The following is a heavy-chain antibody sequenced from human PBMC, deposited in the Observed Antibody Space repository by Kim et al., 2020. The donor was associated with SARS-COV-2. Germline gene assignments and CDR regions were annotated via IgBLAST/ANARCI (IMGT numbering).Heavy chain of an antibody. V-gene: IGHV4-34*01. J-gene: IGHJ4*02. D-gene: IGHD5-12*01. CDR1: GGSFSGYY. CDR2: INHSGST. CDR3: ARGSGSEHDY. Sequence: SETLSLTCAVYGGSFSGYYWSWIRQPPGKGLEWIGEINHSGSTNYNPSLKSRVTISVDTSKNQFSLKLSSVTAADTAVYYCARGSGSEHDYWGQGTLVTVSS.